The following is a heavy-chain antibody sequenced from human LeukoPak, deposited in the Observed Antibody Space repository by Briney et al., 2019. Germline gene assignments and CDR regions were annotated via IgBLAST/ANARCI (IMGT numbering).Heavy chain of an antibody. CDR1: GYSFTSYW. V-gene: IGHV5-51*01. CDR2: IYPGGSDT. Sequence: GESLKISCKGSGYSFTSYWIGWVRQMPGKGLGGMGIIYPGGSDTRYSPSFQGQVTISADTSISTAYLQWSSLKASDTAIYYCARREDLGGYYLAYWGQRTLVTVSS. CDR3: ARREDLGGYYLAY. D-gene: IGHD2-15*01. J-gene: IGHJ4*02.